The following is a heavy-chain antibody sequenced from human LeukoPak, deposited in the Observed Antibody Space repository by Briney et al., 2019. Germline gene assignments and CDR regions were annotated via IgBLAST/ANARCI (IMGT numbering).Heavy chain of an antibody. CDR3: ARVSWTYYYDSSGSFFDY. CDR1: GFTVSSNY. Sequence: GGSLRLSCAASGFTVSSNYMSWVRQAPGKGLEWVSVIYSGGSTYYADSVKGRFTISRDNSKNTLYLQMNSLRAEDTAVYHCARVSWTYYYDSSGSFFDYWGQGTLVTVSS. CDR2: IYSGGST. V-gene: IGHV3-66*02. J-gene: IGHJ4*02. D-gene: IGHD3-22*01.